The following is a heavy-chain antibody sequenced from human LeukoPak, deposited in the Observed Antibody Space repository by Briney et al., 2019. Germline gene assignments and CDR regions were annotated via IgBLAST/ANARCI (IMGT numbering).Heavy chain of an antibody. CDR2: INAGNGNT. J-gene: IGHJ4*02. Sequence: ASVKVSCKASGYTLTSYAMHWVRQAPGQRLEWMGWINAGNGNTKYSQKFQGRVTITRDTSASTAYMELSSLRSEDTAVYYCARRYDFWSGLDYWGQGTLVTVSS. D-gene: IGHD3-3*01. CDR3: ARRYDFWSGLDY. V-gene: IGHV1-3*01. CDR1: GYTLTSYA.